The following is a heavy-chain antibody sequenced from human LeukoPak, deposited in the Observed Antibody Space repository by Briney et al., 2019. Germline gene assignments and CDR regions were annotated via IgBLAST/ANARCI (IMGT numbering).Heavy chain of an antibody. Sequence: QPGGSLRLSCAASGFTLSGSAMHWVRQASGKGLEWVGRIRSKANSYATAYAASVKGRFTISRDDSKNTAYLQMNSLKTEDTAVYYCTSNKPVATTLYYYYGMDVWGQGTTVTVSS. J-gene: IGHJ6*02. CDR3: TSNKPVATTLYYYYGMDV. V-gene: IGHV3-73*01. CDR2: IRSKANSYAT. CDR1: GFTLSGSA. D-gene: IGHD5-12*01.